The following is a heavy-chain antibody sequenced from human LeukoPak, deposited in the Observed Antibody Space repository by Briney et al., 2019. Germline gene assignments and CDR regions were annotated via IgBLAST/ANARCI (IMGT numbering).Heavy chain of an antibody. CDR1: GYTFTSYY. CDR2: INPSGGST. V-gene: IGHV1-46*01. J-gene: IGHJ4*02. Sequence: ASVKVSCKASGYTFTSYYMHWVRQAPGQGLEWMGIINPSGGSTSYAQKFQGRVTMTRDMSTSTDYMELSSLRSEDTAVYYCARGDTDGYNSLGIDYWGQGTLVTVSS. D-gene: IGHD5-24*01. CDR3: ARGDTDGYNSLGIDY.